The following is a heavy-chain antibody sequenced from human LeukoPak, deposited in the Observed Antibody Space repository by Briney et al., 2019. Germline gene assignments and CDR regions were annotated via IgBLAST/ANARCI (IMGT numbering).Heavy chain of an antibody. CDR2: ISSSSSYI. D-gene: IGHD3-10*01. CDR1: GFTFSSYC. J-gene: IGHJ4*02. Sequence: GWSLRLSCAASGFTFSSYCMNWVRQAPGKGLEWVSSISSSSSYIYYADSVKGRFTISRDNAKNSLYLQMNSLRAEDTAVYYCARDSDGNFDYWGQGTLVTVSS. CDR3: ARDSDGNFDY. V-gene: IGHV3-21*01.